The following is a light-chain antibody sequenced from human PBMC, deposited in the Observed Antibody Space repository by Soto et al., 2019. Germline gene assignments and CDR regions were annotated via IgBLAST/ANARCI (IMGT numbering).Light chain of an antibody. CDR1: QSVRNY. V-gene: IGKV3-11*01. J-gene: IGKJ3*01. CDR2: DAS. Sequence: EIVLTQSPATVSVSPGESATLSCRASQSVRNYLAWYQQKPGQAPRLLIFDASNRATGIPSRFSGSGSGTYFTLTLSSLDPEDFAVYYCQQRSNSPPWTFGPGTRVDL. CDR3: QQRSNSPPWT.